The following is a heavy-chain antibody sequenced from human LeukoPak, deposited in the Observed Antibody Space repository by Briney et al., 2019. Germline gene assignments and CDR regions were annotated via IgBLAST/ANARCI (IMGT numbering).Heavy chain of an antibody. CDR2: ISYDGSNK. CDR1: GFTFSSYG. D-gene: IGHD6-6*01. CDR3: AKGSSIAARAFFDY. Sequence: PGGSLRLSCAASGFTFSSYGMHWVRQALGKGLEWVAVISYDGSNKYHADSMKGRFTISRDNSKNTLYLQMNSLRTEDTAVYYCAKGSSIAARAFFDYWGQGTLVTVSS. V-gene: IGHV3-30*18. J-gene: IGHJ4*02.